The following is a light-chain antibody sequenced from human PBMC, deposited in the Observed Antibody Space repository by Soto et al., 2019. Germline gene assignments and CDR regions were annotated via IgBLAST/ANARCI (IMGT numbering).Light chain of an antibody. CDR1: TGAVTSGHY. J-gene: IGLJ2*01. CDR2: DTS. CDR3: LLSYSGARV. Sequence: QAVVTQEPSLTVSPGGTVTLTCGSSTGAVTSGHYPYWFQQRPGQAPRTLVYDTSNKQSWTPARFSGSLLGDKAALTLSGAQPEDEADYYCLLSYSGARVFGGGTKLTVL. V-gene: IGLV7-46*01.